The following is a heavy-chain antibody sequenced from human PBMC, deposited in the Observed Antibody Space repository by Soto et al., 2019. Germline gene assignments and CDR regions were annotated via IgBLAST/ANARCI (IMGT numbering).Heavy chain of an antibody. CDR2: INAGNGNT. CDR1: GYTFTSYA. V-gene: IGHV1-3*01. D-gene: IGHD6-13*01. CDR3: ARESGYSSSWSRFNWCDP. J-gene: IGHJ5*02. Sequence: QVQLVQSGAEVKKPGASVKVSCKASGYTFTSYAMHWVRQAPGQRLEWMGWINAGNGNTKYSQKFQGRVTITRDTSASTAYMELSSLRSEDTAVYYCARESGYSSSWSRFNWCDPWGQGTLVTVSS.